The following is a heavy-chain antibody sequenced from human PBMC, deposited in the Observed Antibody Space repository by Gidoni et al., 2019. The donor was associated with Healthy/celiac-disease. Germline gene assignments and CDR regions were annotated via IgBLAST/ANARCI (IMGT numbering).Heavy chain of an antibody. CDR2: IYWDDDK. J-gene: IGHJ5*02. CDR1: GFSLSTSGVG. Sequence: QITLKESGPTLVKPTQTLTLTCTFSGFSLSTSGVGVGWIRQPPGKALEWLALIYWDDDKRYSPSLKSRLTITKDTSKNQVVLTMTNMDPVDTATYYCAHSRGVVVPAALLGDWFDPWGQGTLVTVSS. D-gene: IGHD2-2*02. CDR3: AHSRGVVVPAALLGDWFDP. V-gene: IGHV2-5*02.